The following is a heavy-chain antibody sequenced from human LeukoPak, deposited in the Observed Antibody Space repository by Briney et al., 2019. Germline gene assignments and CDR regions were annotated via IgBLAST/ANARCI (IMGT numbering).Heavy chain of an antibody. D-gene: IGHD5-18*01. CDR2: VSSASTYI. CDR3: ARLVWDTTMADGDIDS. J-gene: IGHJ4*02. Sequence: GGSLRLSCAASGFTFSSYSMNWGRQAPGKGLEWVSPVSSASTYIYYADSVKGRFTISRDNAKTSLYLQMTSLRAEDTAMYYCARLVWDTTMADGDIDSWGQGTLLIVSS. CDR1: GFTFSSYS. V-gene: IGHV3-21*01.